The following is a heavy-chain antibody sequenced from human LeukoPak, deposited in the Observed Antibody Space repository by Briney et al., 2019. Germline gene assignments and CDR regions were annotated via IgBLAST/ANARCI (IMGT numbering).Heavy chain of an antibody. J-gene: IGHJ3*02. Sequence: PSETLSLTCAVSGDSFSSHYWTWIRQSPGTGLGWIGYISYIGRTNYNPSLKSRVTISKDTSKNQFSLKLRSVTAADTALYYCARDLVTVTKGFDIWGQGTMVSVSS. CDR2: ISYIGRT. D-gene: IGHD4-17*01. CDR1: GDSFSSHY. V-gene: IGHV4-59*11. CDR3: ARDLVTVTKGFDI.